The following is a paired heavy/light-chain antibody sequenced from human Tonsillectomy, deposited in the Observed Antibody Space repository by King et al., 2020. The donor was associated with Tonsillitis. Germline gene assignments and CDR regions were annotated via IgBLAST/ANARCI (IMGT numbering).Light chain of an antibody. CDR2: AAS. CDR3: QQTYSSPYT. J-gene: IGKJ2*01. V-gene: IGKV1-39*01. CDR1: QSISSY. Sequence: DIQMTQAPSSLSASVGDRVTITCRASQSISSYLSWYQQKPGKAPQLLIYAASSLQSGAPSRFSGSGSGTDFTLTISSLQPEDCATYFCQQTYSSPYTFGQGTKLEIK.
Heavy chain of an antibody. Sequence: EVQLVESGGGLIQPGGSLRLSCAASGFTVSSNYMSWVRQAPGKGLEWVSVIYSGGSTYYADSVKGRFSISRDNSKNTLYLQMNSLRAEDTAVYYCARDHCSGGSCYYYYGMDVWGQGTTVTVSS. V-gene: IGHV3-53*01. CDR2: IYSGGST. J-gene: IGHJ6*02. D-gene: IGHD2-15*01. CDR3: ARDHCSGGSCYYYYGMDV. CDR1: GFTVSSNY.